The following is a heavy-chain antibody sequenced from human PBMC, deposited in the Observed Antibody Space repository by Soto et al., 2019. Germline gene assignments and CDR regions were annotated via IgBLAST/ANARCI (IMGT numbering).Heavy chain of an antibody. J-gene: IGHJ4*02. CDR3: ARVRKTGTTFGYYFDY. V-gene: IGHV1-18*01. D-gene: IGHD1-7*01. Sequence: ASVKVSRKASGYTFTSYGISWVRQAPGQGLEWMGWISAYNGNTKYSQKFQGRVTITRDTSASTAYMELSSLRSEDTAVYYCARVRKTGTTFGYYFDYWGQGTLVTVSS. CDR1: GYTFTSYG. CDR2: ISAYNGNT.